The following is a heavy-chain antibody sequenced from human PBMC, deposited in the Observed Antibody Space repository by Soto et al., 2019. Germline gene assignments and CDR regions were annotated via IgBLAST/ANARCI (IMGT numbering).Heavy chain of an antibody. CDR3: AKDLEESSYCYEGYYYYGMDV. D-gene: IGHD5-18*01. CDR1: GFTFSSYG. Sequence: GGSLRLSCAASGFTFSSYGMHWVRQAPGKGLEWVAVISCDGSNKYYADSVKGRFTISRDNSKNTLYLQMNSLRAEDTAVYYCAKDLEESSYCYEGYYYYGMDVWGQGTTVTVSS. J-gene: IGHJ6*02. V-gene: IGHV3-30*18. CDR2: ISCDGSNK.